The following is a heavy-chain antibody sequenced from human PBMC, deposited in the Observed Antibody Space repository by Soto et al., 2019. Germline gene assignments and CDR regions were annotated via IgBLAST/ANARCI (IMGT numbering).Heavy chain of an antibody. CDR1: GDTFTNFG. J-gene: IGHJ5*02. CDR2: IATYNTNR. CDR3: ARVLRGVVNWFDP. V-gene: IGHV1-18*01. D-gene: IGHD3-10*01. Sequence: RASVKVSCKTSGDTFTNFGLSWVRQAPGQGLEWMGWIATYNTNRNSAQKFQGRLTLTTDTSTSTAYMELKSLGYDDTAVYYCARVLRGVVNWFDPWGQGTLVTVSS.